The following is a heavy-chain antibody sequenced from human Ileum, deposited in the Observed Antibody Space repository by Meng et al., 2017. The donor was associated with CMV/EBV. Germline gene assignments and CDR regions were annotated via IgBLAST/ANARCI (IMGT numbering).Heavy chain of an antibody. CDR1: CGSIRSYS. J-gene: IGHJ5*02. D-gene: IGHD2-2*01. CDR2: IYYSGST. CDR3: ARDLGYCSSTSCRNWFDP. Sequence: GQWQESGPGPVKPSVSLSLTCTVSCGSIRSYSGSWIRQPPGKGLEWIGYIYYSGSTNYNPSLKSRVTISVDTSKNQFSLRLSSVTAADTAMYYCARDLGYCSSTSCRNWFDPWGQGTLVTVSS. V-gene: IGHV4-59*01.